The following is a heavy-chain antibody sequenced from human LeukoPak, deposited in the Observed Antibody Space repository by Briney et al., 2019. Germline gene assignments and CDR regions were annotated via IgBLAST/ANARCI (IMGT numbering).Heavy chain of an antibody. J-gene: IGHJ4*02. V-gene: IGHV3-23*01. CDR1: GFTFSSYA. Sequence: GGSLRLSCAASGFTFSSYAMSWVRQAPGKGLEWVSAISGSGGSTYYADSVKGRFTISRDNSKNTLYLQMNSLSAEDTAVYYCAKDLGAYDLWSRPLDYWGRGTVVSVS. CDR3: AKDLGAYDLWSRPLDY. CDR2: ISGSGGST. D-gene: IGHD3-3*01.